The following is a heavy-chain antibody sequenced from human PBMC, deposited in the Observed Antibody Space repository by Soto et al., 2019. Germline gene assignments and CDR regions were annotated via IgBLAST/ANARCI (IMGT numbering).Heavy chain of an antibody. CDR3: SRFTDRYYYCGWAV. CDR2: IYYSGST. V-gene: IGHV4-30-4*01. Sequence: QVQLQESGPGLVKPSQTLSLTCTVSGGSVSSSHYYWSWVRQPPGKGLEWIGYIYYSGSTYYNPSRERRVAXXVXATXNQCALKLTSVTAADTAVYYCSRFTDRYYYCGWAVWGQGTTVTVSS. J-gene: IGHJ6*02. CDR1: GGSVSSSHYY.